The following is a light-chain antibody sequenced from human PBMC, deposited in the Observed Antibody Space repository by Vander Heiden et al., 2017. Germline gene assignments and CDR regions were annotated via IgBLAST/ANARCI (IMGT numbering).Light chain of an antibody. CDR2: GNS. V-gene: IGLV1-40*01. CDR3: QSYDSSLSVYVV. Sequence: QSVLTQPPSVSGAPGQRVTISCTGSSSNIGAGYDVHWYQQRPGTAPKLLIYGNSNRPSGVPDRFSGSKSGTSASLAITGLQAEDEADYYCQSYDSSLSVYVVFGGGTKLTVL. CDR1: SSNIGAGYD. J-gene: IGLJ2*01.